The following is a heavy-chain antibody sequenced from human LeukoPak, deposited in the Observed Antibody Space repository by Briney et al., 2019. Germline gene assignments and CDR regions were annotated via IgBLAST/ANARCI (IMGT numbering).Heavy chain of an antibody. CDR3: AKEGNYYDSSGYPLRGAFDI. D-gene: IGHD3-22*01. V-gene: IGHV3-43*01. Sequence: GGSLRLSCAASGLTFDDYTMHWVRQAPGKGLEWVSLISWDGGSTYYADSVKGRFTISRDNSKNSLYLQMNSLRTEDTALYYCAKEGNYYDSSGYPLRGAFDIWGQGTMVTVSS. CDR2: ISWDGGST. J-gene: IGHJ3*02. CDR1: GLTFDDYT.